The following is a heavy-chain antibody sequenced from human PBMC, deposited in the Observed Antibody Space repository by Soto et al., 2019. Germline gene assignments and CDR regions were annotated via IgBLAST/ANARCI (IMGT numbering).Heavy chain of an antibody. V-gene: IGHV2-5*01. D-gene: IGHD3-10*01. J-gene: IGHJ4*02. CDR3: AHLPGITMVRGVTHILYYFDY. Sequence: SGPTLVNPTQTLTLTCTFSGFSLSTSGAGVGWIRQPPGKALEWLALIYWNDDKRYSPSLKSRLTITKDTSKNQVVLTMTNMDPVDTATYYCAHLPGITMVRGVTHILYYFDYWGQGTLVTVSS. CDR1: GFSLSTSGAG. CDR2: IYWNDDK.